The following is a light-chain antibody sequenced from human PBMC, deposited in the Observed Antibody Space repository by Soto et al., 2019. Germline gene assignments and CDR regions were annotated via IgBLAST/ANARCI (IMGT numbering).Light chain of an antibody. CDR3: QQYGNLLWT. CDR1: QSISDS. CDR2: SAS. V-gene: IGKV3-20*01. Sequence: EIVMTHSPATLSVSPLGIATLSFRASQSISDSLAWYQQKPGQAPRLLIYSASSRATGIPDRFSGSGSGTDFTLTISRLESEDFAVYYCQQYGNLLWTFGQGTKVDIK. J-gene: IGKJ1*01.